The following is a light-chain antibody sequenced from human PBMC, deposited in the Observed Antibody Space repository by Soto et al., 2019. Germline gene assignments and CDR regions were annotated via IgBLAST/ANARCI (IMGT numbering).Light chain of an antibody. CDR2: GAS. CDR3: QQYDRSPWT. J-gene: IGKJ1*01. V-gene: IGKV3-20*01. CDR1: QSVKNNF. Sequence: EIVLTQSPGTLSLSPGERATLSCRASQSVKNNFLAWYQQKPGQAPRLLIYGASSRATGIPDRFSGSGSGTDFSLTISRLEPEDFAVYYCQQYDRSPWTFGQGTKVEVK.